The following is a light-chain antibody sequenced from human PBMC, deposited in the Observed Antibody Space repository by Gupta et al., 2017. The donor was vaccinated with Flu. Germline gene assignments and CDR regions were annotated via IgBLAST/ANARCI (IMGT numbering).Light chain of an antibody. CDR2: SAS. J-gene: IGKJ1*01. CDR1: QSINSY. V-gene: IGKV1-39*01. CDR3: QQSDTTPWT. Sequence: DRVSITCRASQSINSYLNWYQHKLGKAPNLLIFSASNLRSGVPSRFSGSGSGTDFTLTISSLQPEDFATYYCQQSDTTPWTFGQGTKLEIK.